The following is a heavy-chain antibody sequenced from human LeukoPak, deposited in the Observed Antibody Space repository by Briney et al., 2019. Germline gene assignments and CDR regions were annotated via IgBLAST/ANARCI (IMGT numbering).Heavy chain of an antibody. D-gene: IGHD2-2*01. V-gene: IGHV3-7*01. J-gene: IGHJ5*02. CDR2: IKQDGSEK. Sequence: GGSLRLSCAASGFTFSSYWMSWVRQAPGKGLEWVANIKQDGSEKYYVDSVKGRLTISRDNAKNSLYLQMNSLRAEDTAVYYCARSQGVPAAISVWFDPWGQGTLVTVSS. CDR1: GFTFSSYW. CDR3: ARSQGVPAAISVWFDP.